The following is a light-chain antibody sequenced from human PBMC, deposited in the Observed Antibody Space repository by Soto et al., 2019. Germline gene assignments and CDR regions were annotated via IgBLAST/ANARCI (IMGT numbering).Light chain of an antibody. J-gene: IGLJ1*01. CDR3: SSYTSSNTLV. Sequence: QSVLTQPASVSGSPGQSITMSCSGTSEDVGGYNYVSWYQHHPGKAPKLLIYEVTNRPSGLSDRFSGSKSGNTASLTISGLQDEDEADYYCSSYTSSNTLVFGNGTKVTVL. CDR2: EVT. CDR1: SEDVGGYNY. V-gene: IGLV2-14*01.